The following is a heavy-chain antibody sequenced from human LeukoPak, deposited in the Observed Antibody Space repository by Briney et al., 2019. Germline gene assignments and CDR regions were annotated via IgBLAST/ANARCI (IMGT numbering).Heavy chain of an antibody. D-gene: IGHD6-6*01. CDR2: ISGSGGST. V-gene: IGHV3-23*01. Sequence: GGSLRLSCAASGFTFSSYAMSWVRQAPGKGLEWVSAISGSGGSTYYADSVEGRSTISRDNSKNTLYLQMNSLRAEDTALYYCAKDKVAARPYAFDIWGQGTMVTVSS. CDR1: GFTFSSYA. J-gene: IGHJ3*02. CDR3: AKDKVAARPYAFDI.